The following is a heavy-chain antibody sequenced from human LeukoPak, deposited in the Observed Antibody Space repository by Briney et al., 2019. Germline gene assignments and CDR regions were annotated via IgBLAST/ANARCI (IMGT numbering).Heavy chain of an antibody. CDR3: ARDKGLAIRAYDI. J-gene: IGHJ3*02. V-gene: IGHV3-21*06. Sequence: GGSLRLSCVASGFTFSTDNMSWVRQAPGKGLDWAAFIDAGGNYIQYADSVKGRFIISRDNAQNSLFLEVNSLRVEDTAVYYCARDKGLAIRAYDIWGQGTMVTVSS. D-gene: IGHD3-9*01. CDR2: IDAGGNYI. CDR1: GFTFSTDN.